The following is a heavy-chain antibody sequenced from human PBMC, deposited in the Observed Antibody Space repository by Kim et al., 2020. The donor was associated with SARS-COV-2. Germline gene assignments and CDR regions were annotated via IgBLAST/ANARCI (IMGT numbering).Heavy chain of an antibody. D-gene: IGHD2-8*01. CDR3: ARSSIAYATFDI. V-gene: IGHV1-46*01. J-gene: IGHJ3*02. Sequence: YAQKFQGRVTMTRDTSTSTVYMELSSLRSEDTAVYYCARSSIAYATFDIWGQGTMVTVSS.